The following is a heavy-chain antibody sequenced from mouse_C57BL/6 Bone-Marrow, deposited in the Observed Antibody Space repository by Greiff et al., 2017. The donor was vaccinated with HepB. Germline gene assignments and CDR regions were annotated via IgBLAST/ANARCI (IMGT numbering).Heavy chain of an antibody. D-gene: IGHD1-1*01. CDR1: GFTFSSYA. CDR2: ISDGGSYT. V-gene: IGHV5-4*03. CDR3: ARARTTVVSFDY. J-gene: IGHJ2*01. Sequence: DVKVEESGGGLVKPGGSLKLSCAASGFTFSSYAMSWVRQTPEKRLEWVATISDGGSYTYYPDNVKGRFTISRDNAKNNLYLQMSHLKSEDTAMYYCARARTTVVSFDYWGQGTTLTVSS.